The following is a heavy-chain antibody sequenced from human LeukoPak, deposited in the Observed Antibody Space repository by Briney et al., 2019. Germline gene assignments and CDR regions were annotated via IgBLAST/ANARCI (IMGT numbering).Heavy chain of an antibody. Sequence: SDTLSLTCTVSGDSMSIYYWSWIRQPAGKGLEWIGNKYYSGSPDYNPSLKSRVTISIDTSKNQFSLRLSSVTAADPAVYYCARWRPYLFDSSGYVDYWGQGTLVTVSS. CDR1: GDSMSIYY. CDR3: ARWRPYLFDSSGYVDY. J-gene: IGHJ4*02. V-gene: IGHV4-59*01. D-gene: IGHD3-22*01. CDR2: KYYSGSP.